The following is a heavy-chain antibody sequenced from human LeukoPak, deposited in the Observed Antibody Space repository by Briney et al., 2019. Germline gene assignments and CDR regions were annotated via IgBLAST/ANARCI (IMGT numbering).Heavy chain of an antibody. CDR1: GFTFDDYA. CDR3: AKDIDEFPASMDV. D-gene: IGHD2-2*01. Sequence: DPGGSLRLSCAASGFTFDDYAMHWVRQAPGKGLEWVSGISWNSGSIGYADSVKGRFTISRDNAKNSLYLQMNSLRAEDTALYYCAKDIDEFPASMDVWGQGTTVTVSS. CDR2: ISWNSGSI. V-gene: IGHV3-9*01. J-gene: IGHJ6*02.